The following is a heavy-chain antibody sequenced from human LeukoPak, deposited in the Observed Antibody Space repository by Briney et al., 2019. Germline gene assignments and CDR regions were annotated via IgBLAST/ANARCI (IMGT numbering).Heavy chain of an antibody. Sequence: PSETLSLTCTVSGGSISSYYWSWIRQPPGKGLEWIGYIYYSGSTNYNPSLKSRVTISVDTSKNQFSLKLSSVTAADTAVYYCPSVSSSWYSGHFDYWGQGTLVTLSS. J-gene: IGHJ4*02. CDR3: PSVSSSWYSGHFDY. CDR1: GGSISSYY. D-gene: IGHD6-13*01. CDR2: IYYSGST. V-gene: IGHV4-59*01.